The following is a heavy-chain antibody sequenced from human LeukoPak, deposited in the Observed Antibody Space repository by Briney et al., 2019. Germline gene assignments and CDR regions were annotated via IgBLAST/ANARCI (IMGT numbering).Heavy chain of an antibody. CDR2: ISAYNGNT. J-gene: IGHJ6*02. CDR1: GYTFTSYD. CDR3: AREGTIVVVPAATYYYYYGMDV. V-gene: IGHV1-18*01. D-gene: IGHD2-2*01. Sequence: ASVKVSCKASGYTFTSYDINWVRQAPGQGLEWMGWISAYNGNTNYAQKLQGRVTMTTDTSTSTAYMELRSLRSDDTAVYYCAREGTIVVVPAATYYYYYGMDVWGQGTTVTVSS.